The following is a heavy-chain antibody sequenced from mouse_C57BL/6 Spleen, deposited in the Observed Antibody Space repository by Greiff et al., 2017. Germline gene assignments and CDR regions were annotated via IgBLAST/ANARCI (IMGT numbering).Heavy chain of an antibody. Sequence: QVQLKQSGAELARPGASVKMSCKASGYTFTSYTMHWVKQRPGQGLEWIGYINPSSGYTKYNQKFKDKATLTADKSSSTAYMQLSSLTSEDSAVYYCARGDLYYDYDGRAMDYWGQGTSVTVSS. V-gene: IGHV1-4*01. CDR2: INPSSGYT. D-gene: IGHD2-4*01. CDR3: ARGDLYYDYDGRAMDY. J-gene: IGHJ4*01. CDR1: GYTFTSYT.